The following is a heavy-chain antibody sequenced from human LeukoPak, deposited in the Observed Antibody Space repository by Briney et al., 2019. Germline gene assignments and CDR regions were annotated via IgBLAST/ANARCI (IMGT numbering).Heavy chain of an antibody. CDR2: IYYSGST. V-gene: IGHV4-59*08. J-gene: IGHJ3*02. Sequence: SETLSLTCTVSGGSISSYYWSWIRQPPGKGLEWIGYIYYSGSTNYNPSLKSRVTISVDTSKNQFSLKLSSVIAADTAVYYCAGRRVVDNAFDIWGQGTMVTVSS. CDR1: GGSISSYY. CDR3: AGRRVVDNAFDI. D-gene: IGHD2-15*01.